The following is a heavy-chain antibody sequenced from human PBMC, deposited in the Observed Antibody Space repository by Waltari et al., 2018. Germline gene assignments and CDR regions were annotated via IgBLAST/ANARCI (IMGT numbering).Heavy chain of an antibody. D-gene: IGHD6-13*01. CDR1: GYSISSGYY. J-gene: IGHJ4*02. CDR2: IYHSGST. CDR3: ARHSSAAAGFFDY. Sequence: QVQLQESGPGLVKPSETLSLTCAVSGYSISSGYYWDWIRQPPGKGLEWIGSIYHSGSTYYNPSLKSRVTISVDTSKNQFSLKLSSVTAADTAVYYCARHSSAAAGFFDYWGQGTLVTVSS. V-gene: IGHV4-38-2*01.